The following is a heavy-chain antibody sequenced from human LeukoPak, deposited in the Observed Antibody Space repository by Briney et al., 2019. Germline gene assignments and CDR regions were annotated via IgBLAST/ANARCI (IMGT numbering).Heavy chain of an antibody. Sequence: SETLSLTCTVSGGSISSSSYYWGWIRQPPGKGLEWIGSIYYSGSTYYNPSLKSRVTISVDTSKNQSSLKLSSVTAADTAVYYCARVTYYDFWSGYVDGNAFDIWGQGTMVTVSS. CDR3: ARVTYYDFWSGYVDGNAFDI. CDR1: GGSISSSSYY. D-gene: IGHD3-3*01. CDR2: IYYSGST. J-gene: IGHJ3*02. V-gene: IGHV4-39*07.